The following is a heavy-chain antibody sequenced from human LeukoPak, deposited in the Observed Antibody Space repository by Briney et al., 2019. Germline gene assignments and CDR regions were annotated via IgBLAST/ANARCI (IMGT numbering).Heavy chain of an antibody. CDR3: ARALTVNYFYMDV. V-gene: IGHV4-59*01. CDR2: IYDSGST. D-gene: IGHD4-11*01. Sequence: SETLSLTCTVSGGSIRSYCWSWIRQPPGKGLEWIGYIYDSGSTNYNSSLKSRVAMSVDTSKNQFSLKLSSVTAADTAVYFCARALTVNYFYMDVWGQGTTVTVSS. CDR1: GGSIRSYC. J-gene: IGHJ6*03.